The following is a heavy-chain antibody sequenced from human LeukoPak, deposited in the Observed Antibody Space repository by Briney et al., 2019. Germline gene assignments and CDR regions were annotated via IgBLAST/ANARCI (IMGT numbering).Heavy chain of an antibody. CDR3: ARAGPGYSGYDAYYFDY. Sequence: GGSLRLSCAASGFTFSSYWMSWVRQAPGKGLEWVANIKQDGSEKYYVDSVKGRFTISRDNAKNSLYLQMNSLGAEDTAVYYCARAGPGYSGYDAYYFDYWGQGTLVTVSS. CDR2: IKQDGSEK. J-gene: IGHJ4*02. CDR1: GFTFSSYW. V-gene: IGHV3-7*01. D-gene: IGHD5-12*01.